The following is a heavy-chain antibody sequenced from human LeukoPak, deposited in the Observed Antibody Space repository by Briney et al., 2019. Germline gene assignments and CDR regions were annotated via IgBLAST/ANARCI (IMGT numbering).Heavy chain of an antibody. CDR2: ISSSSSYI. D-gene: IGHD1-20*01. CDR1: GFTFSSYS. Sequence: GGSLRLSCAASGFTFSSYSMNWVRQAPGKGLEWVSSISSSSSYIYYADSVKGRFTISRDNAKNSLYLQMNSLRAEDTAVYYCARDPAPNRYNWNDRGYYYMDVWGKGTTVTVSS. V-gene: IGHV3-21*01. J-gene: IGHJ6*03. CDR3: ARDPAPNRYNWNDRGYYYMDV.